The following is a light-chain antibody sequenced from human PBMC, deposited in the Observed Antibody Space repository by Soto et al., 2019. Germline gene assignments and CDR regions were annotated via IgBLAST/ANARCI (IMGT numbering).Light chain of an antibody. CDR3: QQRSSWIT. CDR1: QSVSTY. V-gene: IGKV3-11*01. J-gene: IGKJ5*01. CDR2: DAS. Sequence: EFVLTKSAFTLSLSPGERATLSCRASQSVSTYLAWYQQKPGQAPRLLIYDASNRATGIPARFSGSGSATDFTLTISSLEPEDFAVYYCQQRSSWITFGQRTRLEIK.